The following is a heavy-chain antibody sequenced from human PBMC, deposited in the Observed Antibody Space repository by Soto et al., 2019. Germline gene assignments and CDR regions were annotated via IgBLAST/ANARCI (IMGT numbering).Heavy chain of an antibody. CDR3: ARYCSGGSCSYYYYGMDV. Sequence: PGGSLRLSCAASGFTFSDYYMIWIRQAPGKGLEWVSYISSSGNSIYYADSVKGRFTISRDNAKNSLYLQMNSLRAEDTAVYYCARYCSGGSCSYYYYGMDVWGQGTTVTVSS. D-gene: IGHD2-15*01. J-gene: IGHJ6*02. CDR2: ISSSGNSI. CDR1: GFTFSDYY. V-gene: IGHV3-11*04.